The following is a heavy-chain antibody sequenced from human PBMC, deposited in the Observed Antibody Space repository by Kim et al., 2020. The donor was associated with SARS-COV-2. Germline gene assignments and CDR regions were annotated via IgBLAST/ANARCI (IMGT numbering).Heavy chain of an antibody. CDR2: GST. CDR3: ARVRRGPFDP. V-gene: IGHV1-46*01. J-gene: IGHJ5*02. Sequence: GSTTYAEKFQGRVIMTRDTSTSTVYMELSSLTSEDTATFYCARVRRGPFDPWGQGTPVTVSS. D-gene: IGHD6-25*01.